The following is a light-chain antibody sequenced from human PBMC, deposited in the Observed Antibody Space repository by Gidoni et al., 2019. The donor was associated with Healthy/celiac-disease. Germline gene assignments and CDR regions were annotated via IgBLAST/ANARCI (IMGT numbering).Light chain of an antibody. CDR2: QDS. V-gene: IGLV3-1*01. CDR1: KLGDKY. J-gene: IGLJ2*01. Sequence: SSERTQPPSVSVCPGQTARITCSGDKLGDKYACWYQQKPGQSPAMVIYQDSKRPSGIPERFSGSNSGNTATLTISGTQAMDEADYYCQAWDSSTHVVFGGGTKLTVL. CDR3: QAWDSSTHVV.